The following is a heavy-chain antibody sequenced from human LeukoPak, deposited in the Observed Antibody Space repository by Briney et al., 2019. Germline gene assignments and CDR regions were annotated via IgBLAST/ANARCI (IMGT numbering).Heavy chain of an antibody. Sequence: SETLSLTCTVSGGSITSYFWTWIRQPAGNGLEWIGRIYTSGSTNYTPSLRSRVTMSVDTSKNQVSLNLRAVTAADTPVYLCAMETETVAGRGLDYWGQGNPGTGSS. D-gene: IGHD6-19*01. CDR3: AMETETVAGRGLDY. CDR2: IYTSGST. CDR1: GGSITSYF. J-gene: IGHJ4*02. V-gene: IGHV4-4*07.